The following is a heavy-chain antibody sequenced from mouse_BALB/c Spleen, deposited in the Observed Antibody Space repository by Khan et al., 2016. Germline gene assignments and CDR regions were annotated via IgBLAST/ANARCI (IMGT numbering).Heavy chain of an antibody. D-gene: IGHD2-4*01. CDR2: INTYTGEP. Sequence: QIQLVQSGPELKKPGETVKISCKASGYTFTNYGMNWVKQAPGKGLKWMGWINTYTGEPTYADDFKGRFAFSLETSASTAYLQINNLKNEDTATYFCASGGITATDYWGQGTTLTVSS. V-gene: IGHV9-3-1*01. CDR1: GYTFTNYG. J-gene: IGHJ2*01. CDR3: ASGGITATDY.